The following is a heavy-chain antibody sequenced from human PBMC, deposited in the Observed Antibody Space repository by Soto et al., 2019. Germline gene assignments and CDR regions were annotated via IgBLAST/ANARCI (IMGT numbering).Heavy chain of an antibody. Sequence: ASVKVSCKASGYTFTSYDINWVRQATGQGLEWMGWMNPNSGNTGYAQKFQGRVTMTRNTSISTAYMELSSLRSEDTAVYYCARFHPQYGYHAFDICGEGTLVTV. CDR1: GYTFTSYD. V-gene: IGHV1-8*01. CDR3: ARFHPQYGYHAFDI. J-gene: IGHJ3*02. D-gene: IGHD6-25*01. CDR2: MNPNSGNT.